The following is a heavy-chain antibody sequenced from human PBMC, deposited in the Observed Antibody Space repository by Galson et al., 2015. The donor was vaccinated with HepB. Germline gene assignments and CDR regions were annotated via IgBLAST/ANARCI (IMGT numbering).Heavy chain of an antibody. D-gene: IGHD2-15*01. CDR1: GFSVTDNY. CDR2: IYSGGTT. J-gene: IGHJ4*02. V-gene: IGHV3-53*01. Sequence: SLRLSCAVSGFSVTDNYMSWVRQAPGKGLEWLSVIYSGGTTNYADSLKGRFTISRDNSKNTVYLHISSLRVEDTAVYYCASSYCTGGSCYFDDWGQGTLLTVSS. CDR3: ASSYCTGGSCYFDD.